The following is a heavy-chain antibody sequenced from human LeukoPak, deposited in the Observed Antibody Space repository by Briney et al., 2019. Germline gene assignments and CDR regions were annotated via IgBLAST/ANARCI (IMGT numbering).Heavy chain of an antibody. CDR3: AKNYYMDV. CDR1: GFSFSSYA. CDR2: INTDGST. V-gene: IGHV3-23*01. Sequence: GGSLRLSCAVSGFSFSSYAISWVLQAPGKGLEWVSSINTDGSTYYADSVKGRFTISRDNSKNTLYVQMNSLRGEDTAVYHCAKNYYMDVWGKGTTVTVSS. J-gene: IGHJ6*03.